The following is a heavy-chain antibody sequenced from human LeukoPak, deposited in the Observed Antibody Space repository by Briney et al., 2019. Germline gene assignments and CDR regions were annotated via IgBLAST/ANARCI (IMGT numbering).Heavy chain of an antibody. CDR3: AREVVVASYYYGMDV. D-gene: IGHD3-22*01. CDR1: GYTLTSYG. J-gene: IGHJ6*02. Sequence: ASVKVSCKASGYTLTSYGISWVRQAPGQGLEWMGWISAYNGNTNYAQKLQGRVTMTTDTSTSTAYMELRSLRSDDTAVYYCAREVVVASYYYGMDVWGQGTTVTVSS. V-gene: IGHV1-18*01. CDR2: ISAYNGNT.